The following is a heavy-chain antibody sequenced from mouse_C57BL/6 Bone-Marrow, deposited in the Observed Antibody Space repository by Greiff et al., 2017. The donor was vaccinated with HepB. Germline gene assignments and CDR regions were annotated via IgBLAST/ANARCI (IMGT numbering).Heavy chain of an antibody. J-gene: IGHJ4*01. V-gene: IGHV5-6*01. CDR2: ISSGGSYT. CDR3: ARLDYWAMDY. CDR1: GFTFSSYG. D-gene: IGHD2-13*01. Sequence: EVKLMESGGDLVKPGGSLKLSCAASGFTFSSYGMSWVRQTPDKRLEWVATISSGGSYTYYPDSVKGRFTISRDNAKNTLYLQMSSLKSEDTAMYYCARLDYWAMDYWGQGTSVTVSS.